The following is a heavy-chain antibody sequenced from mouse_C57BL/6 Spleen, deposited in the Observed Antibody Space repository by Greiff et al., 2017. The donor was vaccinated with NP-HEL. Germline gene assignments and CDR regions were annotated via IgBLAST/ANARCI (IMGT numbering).Heavy chain of an antibody. CDR1: GYTFTSYW. J-gene: IGHJ4*01. V-gene: IGHV1-64*01. CDR2: IHPNSGST. CDR3: ARESDVLLGAMDY. Sequence: VQLQQSGAELVKPGASVKLSCKASGYTFTSYWMHWVKQRPGQGLEWIGMIHPNSGSTNYNEKFKSKATLTVDKSSSTAYMQLSSLTSEDSAVYYCARESDVLLGAMDYWGQGTSVTVSS. D-gene: IGHD2-1*01.